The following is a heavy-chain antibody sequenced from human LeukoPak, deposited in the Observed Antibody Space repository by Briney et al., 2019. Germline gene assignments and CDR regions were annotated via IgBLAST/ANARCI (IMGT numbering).Heavy chain of an antibody. Sequence: PGGSLRLSCAASGFTFSSYAMRWVRQAPGQGLEWVSAISGSGGDTYYADAVKGRFTISRDNSKTPLYLHMNSLRAEDTAVYYGTRLWYTGSPVPFDPWGQGTLVTVSS. CDR3: TRLWYTGSPVPFDP. CDR2: ISGSGGDT. V-gene: IGHV3-23*01. D-gene: IGHD1-26*01. CDR1: GFTFSSYA. J-gene: IGHJ5*02.